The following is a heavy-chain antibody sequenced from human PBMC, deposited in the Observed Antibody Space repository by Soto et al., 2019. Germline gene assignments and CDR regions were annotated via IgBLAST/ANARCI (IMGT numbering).Heavy chain of an antibody. V-gene: IGHV1-2*04. CDR3: ARVKRSYYLQDYYGMDV. J-gene: IGHJ6*02. D-gene: IGHD1-26*01. Sequence: ASVKVSCKASGYPFTGYYMHWVRQAPGQGLEWMGWINPNRGGTNYAQKFQGWVTMTRDTSISTAYMELSRLRSDDTAVYYCARVKRSYYLQDYYGMDVWGQGTTVTVSS. CDR1: GYPFTGYY. CDR2: INPNRGGT.